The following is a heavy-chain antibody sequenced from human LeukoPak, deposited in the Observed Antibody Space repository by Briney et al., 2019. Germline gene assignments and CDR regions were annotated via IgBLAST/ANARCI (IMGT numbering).Heavy chain of an antibody. Sequence: PSETLSLTCTVSGGSISSGSYYWSWIRQPAGKGLEWIGRIYTSGSTNYNPSLKSRVTISVDTSKNQFSLKLSSVTAADTAVYYCAREGRWELQFCDPWGQGTLVTVSS. J-gene: IGHJ5*02. CDR3: AREGRWELQFCDP. D-gene: IGHD1-26*01. CDR2: IYTSGST. V-gene: IGHV4-61*02. CDR1: GGSISSGSYY.